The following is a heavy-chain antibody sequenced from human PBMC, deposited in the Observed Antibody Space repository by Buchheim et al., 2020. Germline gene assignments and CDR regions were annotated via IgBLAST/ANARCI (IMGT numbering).Heavy chain of an antibody. CDR1: GGTFSNYA. CDR3: ARVGRNYYDNSGFYLKY. CDR2: IVPVFNRA. Sequence: QLLLVQSGAELKRPGSSVKVSCKMSGGTFSNYALTWVRQAPGQGLEWMGGIVPVFNRATYAQKFQGRVTITADDSAETSFMELSSLTSEDTAVYYCARVGRNYYDNSGFYLKYWGQGTL. D-gene: IGHD3-22*01. J-gene: IGHJ4*02. V-gene: IGHV1-69*01.